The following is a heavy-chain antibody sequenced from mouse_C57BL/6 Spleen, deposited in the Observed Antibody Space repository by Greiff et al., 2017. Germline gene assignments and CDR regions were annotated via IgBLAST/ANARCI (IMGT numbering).Heavy chain of an antibody. CDR1: GFTFSSYT. J-gene: IGHJ4*01. Sequence: DVHLVESGGGLVKPGGSLKLSCAASGFTFSSYTMSWVRQTPEKRLEWVATISGGGGNTYYPDSVKGRFTISRDNAKNTLYLQMSSLRSEDTALYYCARQKYYAMDYWGQGTSVTVSS. CDR2: ISGGGGNT. CDR3: ARQKYYAMDY. V-gene: IGHV5-9*01.